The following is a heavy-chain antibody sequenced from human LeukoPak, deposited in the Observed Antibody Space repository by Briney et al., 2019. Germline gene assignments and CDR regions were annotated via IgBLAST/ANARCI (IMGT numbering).Heavy chain of an antibody. CDR1: GFTLSSNY. J-gene: IGHJ4*02. CDR2: IYSGGST. V-gene: IGHV3-66*01. Sequence: PGGSLRLSCAASGFTLSSNYMSWVRQAPGKGLEWVSVIYSGGSTYYTASVKGRFTISSANSKNTPYFQMKSPRADDTAVYYCAIGCLGGWGQGTLVTVSA. CDR3: AIGCLGG. D-gene: IGHD3-16*01.